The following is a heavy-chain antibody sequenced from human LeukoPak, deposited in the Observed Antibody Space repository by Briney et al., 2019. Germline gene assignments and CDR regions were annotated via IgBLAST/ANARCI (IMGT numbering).Heavy chain of an antibody. V-gene: IGHV5-51*01. J-gene: IGHJ4*02. CDR2: IYPGDSDT. D-gene: IGHD4-23*01. Sequence: TTGESLKISCKGSGYSFTSYWIGWVRQMPGKGLEWMGIIYPGDSDTRYSPSFQGQVTISADKSISTAYLQWSSLKASDTAIYYCARFRGVGKGRNHFDYWGQGTLVTVSS. CDR1: GYSFTSYW. CDR3: ARFRGVGKGRNHFDY.